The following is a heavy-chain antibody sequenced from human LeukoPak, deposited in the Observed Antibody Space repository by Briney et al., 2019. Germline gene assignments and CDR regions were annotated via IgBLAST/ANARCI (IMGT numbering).Heavy chain of an antibody. CDR1: GGSISSYY. J-gene: IGHJ5*02. V-gene: IGHV4-59*01. Sequence: SETLSLTCTVSGGSISSYYWSWLRQPPGKGLEWIGYIYYSGSTNYNPSLKSRVTISVDTSKNQFSLKLSSVTAADTAVYYCARRLTQYDCFDPWGQGILVTVSS. CDR3: ARRLTQYDCFDP. CDR2: IYYSGST. D-gene: IGHD2-2*01.